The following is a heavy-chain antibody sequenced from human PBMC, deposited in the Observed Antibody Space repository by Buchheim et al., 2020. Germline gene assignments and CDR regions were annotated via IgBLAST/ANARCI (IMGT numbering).Heavy chain of an antibody. Sequence: QVQLVESGGGVVQPGRSLRLSCAASGFTFSSYGMHWVRQAPGKGLEWVAVIWYDGSNKYYADSVKGRFTISRDNSKNTLYLQMNSLRAEDTAVYYCAREERVRSSGWYSLGYYYYYMDVWGKGTT. CDR2: IWYDGSNK. CDR1: GFTFSSYG. V-gene: IGHV3-33*01. CDR3: AREERVRSSGWYSLGYYYYYMDV. J-gene: IGHJ6*03. D-gene: IGHD6-19*01.